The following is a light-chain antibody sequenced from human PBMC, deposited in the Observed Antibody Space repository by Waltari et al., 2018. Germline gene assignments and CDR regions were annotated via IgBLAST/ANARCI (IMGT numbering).Light chain of an antibody. CDR3: CSFAGNYTLL. Sequence: QSALTQPRSVSGSPGQSVTLSCTGTSSDVGGYDYVPWYQQHPGKAPKLSISDVDKRPSGVSDRFSGSKSGNTASLTISGLQIDDEATYYCCSFAGNYTLLFGGGTNLTVL. V-gene: IGLV2-11*01. CDR2: DVD. J-gene: IGLJ2*01. CDR1: SSDVGGYDY.